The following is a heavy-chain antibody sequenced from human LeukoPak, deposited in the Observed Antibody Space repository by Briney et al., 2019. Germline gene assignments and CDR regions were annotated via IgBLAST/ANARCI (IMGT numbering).Heavy chain of an antibody. CDR3: AKDRILISFGDVSKH. D-gene: IGHD3-10*01. CDR2: IAHDESTI. J-gene: IGHJ1*01. Sequence: QSGGSLRLSCAASGFIFSGYGMHWVRQAPGKGLEWVALIAHDESTIHYADSVKGRFTISRDNSRNTLYLQMNNMIVEDTAIYYCAKDRILISFGDVSKHWGQGTLVTVSS. CDR1: GFIFSGYG. V-gene: IGHV3-30*18.